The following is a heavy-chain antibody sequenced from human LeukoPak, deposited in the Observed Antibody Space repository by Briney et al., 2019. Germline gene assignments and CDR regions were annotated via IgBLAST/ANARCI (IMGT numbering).Heavy chain of an antibody. V-gene: IGHV4-31*03. D-gene: IGHD6-19*01. CDR2: IYYSGST. CDR1: VGSISSGGYY. CDR3: ARFGYNSALHWFDP. J-gene: IGHJ5*02. Sequence: PSQTLSLTCTVSVGSISSGGYYWSWIRQHPGKGLEWIGYIYYSGSTYYNPSLKSRVTISVDTSKNQFSLKLSSVTAADTAVYYCARFGYNSALHWFDPWGQGTLVTVSS.